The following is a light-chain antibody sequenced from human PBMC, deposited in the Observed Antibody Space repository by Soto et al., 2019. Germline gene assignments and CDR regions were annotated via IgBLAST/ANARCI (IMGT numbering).Light chain of an antibody. J-gene: IGKJ4*01. CDR2: DAS. Sequence: EIVLTQSPATVSLSPGERATLSCRASESVSRYLAWYQQTPGQAPMLLIYDASNRAPGIPARFSGSGSGTDFTLTISSLEPEDFAVYYCQHRSNWPPYTFGGGTKVEIK. V-gene: IGKV3-11*01. CDR3: QHRSNWPPYT. CDR1: ESVSRY.